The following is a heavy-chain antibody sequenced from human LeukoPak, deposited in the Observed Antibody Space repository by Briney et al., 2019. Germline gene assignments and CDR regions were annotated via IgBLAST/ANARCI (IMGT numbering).Heavy chain of an antibody. CDR1: GGSISSSSYY. V-gene: IGHV4-39*01. CDR2: IYYSGST. Sequence: SETLSLTCTVSGGSISSSSYYWGWIRQPPGKGLEWIGSIYYSGSTYYSPSLKSRVTISVDTSKNQFSLKLSSVTAADTAVYYCARQGLHSDYWGQGTLVTVSS. D-gene: IGHD4-11*01. J-gene: IGHJ4*02. CDR3: ARQGLHSDY.